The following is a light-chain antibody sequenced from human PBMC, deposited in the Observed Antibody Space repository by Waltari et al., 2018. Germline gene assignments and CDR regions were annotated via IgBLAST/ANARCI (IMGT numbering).Light chain of an antibody. V-gene: IGLV1-40*01. Sequence: QSVLTQPPSVSGAPAQRVTTSCTGRSSNIGAGFAVHWYQQLPGTAPKLLIFGNNNRPAGVPDRFSGSKSGTSASLAITGLQAEDEADYYCQSYDSSLFVVFGGGTKLTVL. CDR2: GNN. CDR3: QSYDSSLFVV. CDR1: SSNIGAGFA. J-gene: IGLJ2*01.